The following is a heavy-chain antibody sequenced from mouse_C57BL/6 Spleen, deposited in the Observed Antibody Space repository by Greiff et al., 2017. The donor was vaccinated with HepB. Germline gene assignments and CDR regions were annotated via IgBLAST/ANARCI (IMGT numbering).Heavy chain of an antibody. CDR3: ARHEEGDYVRGPLMDY. D-gene: IGHD2-4*01. Sequence: QVHVKQSGAELVKPGASVKLSCKASGYTFTEYTIHWVKQRSGQGLEWIGWFYPGSGSIKYNEKFKDKATLTADKSSSTVYMELSRLTSEDSAVYFCARHEEGDYVRGPLMDYWGQGTSVTVSS. J-gene: IGHJ4*01. V-gene: IGHV1-62-2*01. CDR1: GYTFTEYT. CDR2: FYPGSGSI.